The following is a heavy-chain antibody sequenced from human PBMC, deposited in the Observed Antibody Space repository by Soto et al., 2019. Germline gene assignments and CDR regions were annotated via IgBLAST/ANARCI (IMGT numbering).Heavy chain of an antibody. D-gene: IGHD2-8*01. CDR3: ARAFCTNGVCYYFFDY. Sequence: PGGSLRLSCAASVFPFGTYAMHWVRQAPGKGLEWVAVIYYDGSNRYYGDAVKGRFTISRDNSKSTLYLQMSSLRAEDTAVYYCARAFCTNGVCYYFFDYWGHGTLVTVSS. V-gene: IGHV3-33*01. J-gene: IGHJ4*01. CDR1: VFPFGTYA. CDR2: IYYDGSNR.